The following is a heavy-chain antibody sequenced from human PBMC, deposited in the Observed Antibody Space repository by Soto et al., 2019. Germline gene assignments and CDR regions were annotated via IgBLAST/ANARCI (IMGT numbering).Heavy chain of an antibody. J-gene: IGHJ6*02. CDR2: IDPSNSYT. Sequence: PGESLKISCRGSGYNFADYWISWVRQTPEKGLEWLGRIDPSNSYTNYGPSFQGHVTISADKSISTAYLQWSSLKASDTAMYYCARQMFDGSGSYLFRMDVWGQGTTVTVSS. V-gene: IGHV5-10-1*01. CDR3: ARQMFDGSGSYLFRMDV. D-gene: IGHD3-10*01. CDR1: GYNFADYW.